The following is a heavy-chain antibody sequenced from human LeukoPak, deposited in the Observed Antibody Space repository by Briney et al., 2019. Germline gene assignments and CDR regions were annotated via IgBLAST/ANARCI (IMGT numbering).Heavy chain of an antibody. D-gene: IGHD3-9*01. V-gene: IGHV3-74*01. Sequence: GGSLRLSCAASGFTFSSYWMHWVRQAPGKGLVWVSRLNSDGSFTSYADSVKGRFTISRDNAKNTLYLQMNSLRAEDTAVYYCASGPRYFDFYFDYWGQGTLVTVSS. J-gene: IGHJ4*02. CDR2: LNSDGSFT. CDR3: ASGPRYFDFYFDY. CDR1: GFTFSSYW.